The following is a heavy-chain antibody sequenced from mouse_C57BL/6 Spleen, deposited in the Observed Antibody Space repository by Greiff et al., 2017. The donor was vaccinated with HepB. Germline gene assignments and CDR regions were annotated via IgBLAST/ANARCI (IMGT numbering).Heavy chain of an antibody. V-gene: IGHV5-6*01. CDR3: ARRWDSFAY. J-gene: IGHJ3*01. CDR2: ISSGGSYT. D-gene: IGHD4-1*01. CDR1: GFTFSSYG. Sequence: EVQVVESGGDLVKPGGSLKLSCAASGFTFSSYGMSWVRQTPDKRLEWVATISSGGSYTYYPDSVKGRFTISRDNAKNTLYLQMSSLKSEDTAMYYCARRWDSFAYWGQGTLVTVSA.